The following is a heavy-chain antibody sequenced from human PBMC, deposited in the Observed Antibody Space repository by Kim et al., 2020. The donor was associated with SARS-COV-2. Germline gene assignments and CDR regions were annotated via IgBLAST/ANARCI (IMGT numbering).Heavy chain of an antibody. J-gene: IGHJ4*02. CDR3: ARDPAYCSSTSCYPVY. D-gene: IGHD2-2*01. Sequence: SVKGRFTISRDNSKNTLYLQMNSLRAEDTAVYYCARDPAYCSSTSCYPVYWGQGTLVTVSS. V-gene: IGHV3-30*07.